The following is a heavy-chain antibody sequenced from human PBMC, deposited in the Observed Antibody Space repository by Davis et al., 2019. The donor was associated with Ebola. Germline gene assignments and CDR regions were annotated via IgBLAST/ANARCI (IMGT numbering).Heavy chain of an antibody. CDR2: IGPYNANT. J-gene: IGHJ4*02. Sequence: ASVKVSCKASGYTFTSHGITWVRQTPGQGLEWMGWIGPYNANTKYAEKFQGRITMTKDTSTSTVYVELSSLTSEDTAVYYCARDPPEDSSGYLDYWGQGTLVTVSS. CDR1: GYTFTSHG. CDR3: ARDPPEDSSGYLDY. V-gene: IGHV1-18*04. D-gene: IGHD3-22*01.